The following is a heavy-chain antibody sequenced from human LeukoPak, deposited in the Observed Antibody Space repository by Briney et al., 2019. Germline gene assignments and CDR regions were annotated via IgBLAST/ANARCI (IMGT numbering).Heavy chain of an antibody. J-gene: IGHJ4*02. CDR1: GGSISSSSYY. CDR3: AGLNYGDYSIYYFDY. V-gene: IGHV4-39*01. Sequence: PSETLSLTCTVSGGSISSSSYYWGWIRQPPGKGLEWIGSIYYSGSTYYNPSLKSRVTISVDTSKNQFSLKLSSVTAADTAVYYCAGLNYGDYSIYYFDYWGQGTLVTVSS. D-gene: IGHD4-17*01. CDR2: IYYSGST.